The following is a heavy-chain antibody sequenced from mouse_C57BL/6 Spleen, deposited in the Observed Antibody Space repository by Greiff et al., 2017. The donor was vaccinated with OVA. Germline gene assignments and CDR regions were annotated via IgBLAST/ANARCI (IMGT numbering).Heavy chain of an antibody. V-gene: IGHV1-5*01. Sequence: VQLQQSGTVLVRPGASVKMSCTTSGYTFTSYWMHWVKQRPGQGLEWIGTIYPGNSDTGYNRKFKGKANLTAGTSASTAYMELSSLTNEDSAFYSCTRIDGYYLYYFDYWGQGTTLTVSS. CDR1: GYTFTSYW. D-gene: IGHD2-3*01. J-gene: IGHJ2*01. CDR2: IYPGNSDT. CDR3: TRIDGYYLYYFDY.